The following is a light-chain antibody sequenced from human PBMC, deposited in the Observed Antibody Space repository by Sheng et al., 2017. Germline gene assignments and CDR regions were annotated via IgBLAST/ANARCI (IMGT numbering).Light chain of an antibody. J-gene: IGKJ4*01. V-gene: IGKV3-11*01. CDR2: DAS. Sequence: ETVMTQSPVTLSLSPGERATLSCKASQSVGSNSLAWYQQKPGQAPRLLIYDASNRATGIPARFSGSGSGTDFTLTISSLEPEDFAVYYCQQRSSWPLTFGGGTKVEIK. CDR1: QSVGSN. CDR3: QQRSSWPLT.